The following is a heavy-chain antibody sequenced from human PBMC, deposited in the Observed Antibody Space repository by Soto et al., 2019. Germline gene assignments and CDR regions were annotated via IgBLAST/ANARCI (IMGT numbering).Heavy chain of an antibody. Sequence: LRLSCATSGFSLRAFDVSWVRQAPGKGLEWITYISGSGGTIYHADSVKGRFTISRDNAKNSLFLQMNSLRAEDTAVYYCARSGGVYCSSSSCFSPWLDPWGQGTLVTVSS. D-gene: IGHD2-15*01. CDR3: ARSGGVYCSSSSCFSPWLDP. CDR2: ISGSGGTI. J-gene: IGHJ5*02. V-gene: IGHV3-48*03. CDR1: GFSLRAFD.